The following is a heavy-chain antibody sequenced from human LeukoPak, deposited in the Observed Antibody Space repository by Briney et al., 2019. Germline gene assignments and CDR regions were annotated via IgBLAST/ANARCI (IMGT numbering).Heavy chain of an antibody. Sequence: SETLSLTCGVYGGSFSGYHWTWIRLRPGKGLEWIGDINHSGSTHYNPSLKSRVTISVDTSKNQFSLRLSSVTAADTAIYYCARAVSGRFDYWGQGTLVTVSS. CDR3: ARAVSGRFDY. CDR1: GGSFSGYH. CDR2: INHSGST. D-gene: IGHD6-19*01. V-gene: IGHV4-34*01. J-gene: IGHJ4*02.